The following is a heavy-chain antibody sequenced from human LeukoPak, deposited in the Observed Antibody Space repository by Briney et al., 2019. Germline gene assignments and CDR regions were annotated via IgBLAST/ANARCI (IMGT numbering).Heavy chain of an antibody. Sequence: PSETLCLTCGVSGGSISNTNWWTWFRQPPGKGLEWIGEVNLQGSTNYNPSLKSRVAISVDKSENLISLKLTSVTAADTAVYYCAREGGPYRPLDYSGHGTLVTVAS. CDR2: VNLQGST. V-gene: IGHV4-4*02. CDR1: GGSISNTNW. J-gene: IGHJ4*01. CDR3: AREGGPYRPLDY.